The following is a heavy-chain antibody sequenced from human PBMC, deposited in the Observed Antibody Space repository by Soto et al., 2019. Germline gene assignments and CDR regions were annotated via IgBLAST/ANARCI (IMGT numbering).Heavy chain of an antibody. V-gene: IGHV3-74*01. CDR3: ARVGFRVAAIPY. Sequence: GGSLSLSGAASGFNFRSYWMHWVRQAPGKGLVWVSRINSDGSSTSCADSVKGRFTISRDNAKNSLYLQMNSLRAEDTAVYYCARVGFRVAAIPYWGQGTLVTVSS. CDR2: INSDGSST. J-gene: IGHJ4*02. D-gene: IGHD6-13*01. CDR1: GFNFRSYW.